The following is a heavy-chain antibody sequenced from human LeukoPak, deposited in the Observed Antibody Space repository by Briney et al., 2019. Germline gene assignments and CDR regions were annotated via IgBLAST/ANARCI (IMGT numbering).Heavy chain of an antibody. D-gene: IGHD3-10*01. CDR2: ISGSGGST. CDR3: AKSPYFYNSGRYVDV. Sequence: PGGSLRLSCAASGFTFSSYGMHWVRQAPGKGLEWVSAISGSGGSTYYADSVKGRFTISRDNSKNTLYVQMNRLRAEDTAVYYCAKSPYFYNSGRYVDVWGKGTTVTVSS. V-gene: IGHV3-23*01. J-gene: IGHJ6*03. CDR1: GFTFSSYG.